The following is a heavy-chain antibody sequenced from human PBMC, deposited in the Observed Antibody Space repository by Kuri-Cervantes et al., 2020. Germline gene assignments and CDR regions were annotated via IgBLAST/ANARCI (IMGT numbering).Heavy chain of an antibody. Sequence: SETLSLTCTVSGGSISSGGYYWSWIRQHPGKGLEWIGYIYYSGSTYYNPSLKSRVTMSVDTSKNQFSLKLSSVTAADTAVYYCARGYYDISTGTYGMDVWGQGTTVTVSS. CDR1: GGSISSGGYY. V-gene: IGHV4-31*03. J-gene: IGHJ6*02. CDR3: ARGYYDISTGTYGMDV. D-gene: IGHD3-9*01. CDR2: IYYSGST.